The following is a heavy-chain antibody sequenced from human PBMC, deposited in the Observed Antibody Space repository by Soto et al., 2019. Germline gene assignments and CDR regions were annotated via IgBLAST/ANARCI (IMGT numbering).Heavy chain of an antibody. CDR1: GGSLSGYF. J-gene: IGHJ6*03. D-gene: IGHD3-3*01. CDR3: ASYHSYDFWIDSRHYLDA. Sequence: SETLSLACAVYGGSLSGYFWSWVRQPPGKGLEWIGEINHSGSTNYNPSLKSRVTISADTSKHQFSLRLSSVTAADSGIYYCASYHSYDFWIDSRHYLDAWGKGTTVTVS. V-gene: IGHV4-34*01. CDR2: INHSGST.